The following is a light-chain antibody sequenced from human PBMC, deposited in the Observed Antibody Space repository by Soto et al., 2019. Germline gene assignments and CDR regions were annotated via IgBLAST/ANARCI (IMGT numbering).Light chain of an antibody. CDR3: QQYGNSRVT. CDR2: SAS. V-gene: IGKV3-20*01. Sequence: IVLTQSPGTLSLSPGERATLSCRASQSVGIYLAWYQQKPGQAPRLLIYSASSRATGVADRFSGSGSVTDFTLTISRLEPEDFAVYYCQQYGNSRVTFGPGTKVDIK. CDR1: QSVGIY. J-gene: IGKJ3*01.